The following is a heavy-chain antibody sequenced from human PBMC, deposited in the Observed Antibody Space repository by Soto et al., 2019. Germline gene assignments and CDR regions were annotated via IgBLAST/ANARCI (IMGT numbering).Heavy chain of an antibody. CDR3: ARGHNYGLDV. Sequence: EVRLVESGGGLVQPGGSLRLSCVASGFNFSAHSIHWVRQAPGKGLLWFSRVNSDGTTTSYADSVKGRFTISRDNAKSTLYLQMNRLGVDDTAVYYCARGHNYGLDVWGQGTTVTVSS. CDR2: VNSDGTTT. CDR1: GFNFSAHS. V-gene: IGHV3-74*01. J-gene: IGHJ6*01.